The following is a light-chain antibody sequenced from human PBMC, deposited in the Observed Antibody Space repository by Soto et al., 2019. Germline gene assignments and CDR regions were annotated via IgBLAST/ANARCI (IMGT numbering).Light chain of an antibody. CDR2: LGS. V-gene: IGKV2-28*01. CDR3: FQGLLTPPIT. Sequence: DIVLTQSPLSLPVIPGEPASISCRSSQSLQYSNGYNYLDWYLQKPGQSPQLLISLGSTRASGVPDRFSGSGSGTDFTLKISRVEADDVGVYYCFQGLLTPPITFGQGTRLEIK. J-gene: IGKJ5*01. CDR1: QSLQYSNGYNY.